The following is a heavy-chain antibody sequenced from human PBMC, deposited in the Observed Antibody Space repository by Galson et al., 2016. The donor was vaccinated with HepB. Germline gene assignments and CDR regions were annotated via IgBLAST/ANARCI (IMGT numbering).Heavy chain of an antibody. CDR3: ARDHCTCGVCYSSPWYYGRDV. D-gene: IGHD2-8*02. V-gene: IGHV4-4*02. CDR1: GGSISRSNY. Sequence: SETLSLTCSVSGGSISRSNYWTWVRQPPGKGLEWIGEISHSGSTDYNPSLQSRVTISADTSKNQCSLKLTSVTAADTAVYYCARDHCTCGVCYSSPWYYGRDVWGQGTTVTGSS. J-gene: IGHJ6*02. CDR2: ISHSGST.